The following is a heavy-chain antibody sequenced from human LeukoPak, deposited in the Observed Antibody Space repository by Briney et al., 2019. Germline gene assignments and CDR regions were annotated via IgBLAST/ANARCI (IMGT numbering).Heavy chain of an antibody. V-gene: IGHV5-51*01. CDR3: ARLVAKDGDYFDY. CDR1: GSSFTSYW. J-gene: IGHJ4*02. CDR2: IYPGDSDT. D-gene: IGHD5-12*01. Sequence: GESLKISFKGSGSSFTSYWIGWVRRMPGKGLEWMGIIYPGDSDTRYSPSFQGQVTISADKSISTAYLQWSSLKASDTAMYYCARLVAKDGDYFDYWGQGTLVTVSS.